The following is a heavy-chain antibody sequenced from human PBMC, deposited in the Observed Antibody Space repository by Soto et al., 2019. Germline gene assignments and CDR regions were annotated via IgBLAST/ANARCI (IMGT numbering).Heavy chain of an antibody. CDR1: GGSFSGYY. CDR2: INHSGST. CDR3: ARAGGYDFWSGYYMSPYGMDV. V-gene: IGHV4-34*01. Sequence: SETLSLTCAVYGGSFSGYYWSWIRQPPGKGLECIGEINHSGSTNYNPSLKSRVTISVDTSKNQFSLKLSSVTAADTAVYYCARAGGYDFWSGYYMSPYGMDVWGQGTTVTVSS. J-gene: IGHJ6*02. D-gene: IGHD3-3*01.